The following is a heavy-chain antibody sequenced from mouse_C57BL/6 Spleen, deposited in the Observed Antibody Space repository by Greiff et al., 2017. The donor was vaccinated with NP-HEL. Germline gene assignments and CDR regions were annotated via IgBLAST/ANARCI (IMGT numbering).Heavy chain of an antibody. CDR3: ARLLRPVYFDY. CDR2: IYPGDGDT. V-gene: IGHV1-80*01. Sequence: VKLMESGAELVKPGASVKISCKASGYAFSSYWMNWVKQRPGKGLEWIGQIYPGDGDTNYNGKFKGKATLTADKSSSTAYMQLSSLTSEDSAVYFCARLLRPVYFDYWGQGTTLTVSS. J-gene: IGHJ2*01. CDR1: GYAFSSYW. D-gene: IGHD1-2*01.